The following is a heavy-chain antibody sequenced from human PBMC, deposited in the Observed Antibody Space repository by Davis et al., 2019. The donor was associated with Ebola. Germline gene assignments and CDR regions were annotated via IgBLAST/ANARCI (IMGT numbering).Heavy chain of an antibody. CDR3: ARDSEYYDFWSGYYND. J-gene: IGHJ4*02. Sequence: GGFLRLSCAASGFTFSSYWMSWVRQAPGKGLEWVANIKQDGSEKYYVDSVKGRFTISRDNAKNSLYLQMNSLRAEDTAVYYCARDSEYYDFWSGYYNDWGQGTLVTVSS. CDR1: GFTFSSYW. V-gene: IGHV3-7*03. D-gene: IGHD3-3*01. CDR2: IKQDGSEK.